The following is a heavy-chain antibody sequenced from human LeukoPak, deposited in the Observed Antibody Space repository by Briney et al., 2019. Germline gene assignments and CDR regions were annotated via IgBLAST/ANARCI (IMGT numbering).Heavy chain of an antibody. D-gene: IGHD3-3*01. CDR2: ISGSGGST. Sequence: PGGSLRLSCAASGFTFSSYAMSWVRQAPGKGLEWVSAISGSGGSTYYADSVKGRFTISRDNSKNTLYLQMNSLRAEDTAAYYCAKDFSRSITIFGVVPTHWGQGTLVTVSS. CDR3: AKDFSRSITIFGVVPTH. J-gene: IGHJ4*02. CDR1: GFTFSSYA. V-gene: IGHV3-23*01.